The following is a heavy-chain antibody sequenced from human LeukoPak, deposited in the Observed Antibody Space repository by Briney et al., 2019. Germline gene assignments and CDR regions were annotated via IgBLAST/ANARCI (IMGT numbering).Heavy chain of an antibody. V-gene: IGHV4-4*07. CDR1: GGSISSYY. J-gene: IGHJ4*02. Sequence: PSETLSLTCTVSGGSISSYYWSWIRQPAGKGLEWIGRIYTSGSTNYNPSLKSRVTMSVDTSKNQFSLKLSSVTAADTAVYYCARVGDVLRYFDWLLFDYWGQGTLVTVSS. D-gene: IGHD3-9*01. CDR3: ARVGDVLRYFDWLLFDY. CDR2: IYTSGST.